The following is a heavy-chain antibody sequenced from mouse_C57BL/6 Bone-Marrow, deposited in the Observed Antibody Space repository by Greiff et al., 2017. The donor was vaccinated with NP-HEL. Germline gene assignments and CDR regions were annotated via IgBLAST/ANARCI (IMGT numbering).Heavy chain of an antibody. J-gene: IGHJ1*03. CDR2: INPSNGGT. CDR1: GYTFTSYW. Sequence: QVQLQQPGTELVKPGASVKLSCKASGYTFTSYWMHWLKQRPGQGLEWIGNINPSNGGTNYNEKFKSKATLTVDKSSSTAYMQLSSLTSEDSAVYYCASYYYGSSHWYFDVWGTGTTVTVSS. CDR3: ASYYYGSSHWYFDV. D-gene: IGHD1-1*01. V-gene: IGHV1-53*01.